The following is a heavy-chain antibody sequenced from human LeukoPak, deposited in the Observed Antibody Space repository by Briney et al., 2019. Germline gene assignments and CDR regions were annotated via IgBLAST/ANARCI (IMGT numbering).Heavy chain of an antibody. Sequence: GGSLRLSCAAFGFTFSSSEMNWVRQAPGKGLEWISYIDSGGSTKYYADSVKGRFTVSRDNAKNSLFLQMNSPRAEDTAVYYCATVGRSTRPGYWGQGTLVTVSS. J-gene: IGHJ4*02. D-gene: IGHD6-6*01. V-gene: IGHV3-48*03. CDR1: GFTFSSSE. CDR2: IDSGGSTK. CDR3: ATVGRSTRPGY.